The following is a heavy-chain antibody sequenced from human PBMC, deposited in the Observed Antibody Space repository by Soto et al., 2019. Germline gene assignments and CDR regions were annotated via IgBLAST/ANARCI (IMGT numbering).Heavy chain of an antibody. CDR2: IYYSGST. CDR1: GGSISSGGYY. Sequence: SETLSLTCTVSGGSISSGGYYWSWIRQHPGKGLEWIGYIYYSGSTYYNPSLKSRVTISVDTSKNQFSLKLSSVTAADTAVYYCATQSRVYDSSGYIDYWGQGTLVTVSS. J-gene: IGHJ4*02. D-gene: IGHD3-22*01. CDR3: ATQSRVYDSSGYIDY. V-gene: IGHV4-31*03.